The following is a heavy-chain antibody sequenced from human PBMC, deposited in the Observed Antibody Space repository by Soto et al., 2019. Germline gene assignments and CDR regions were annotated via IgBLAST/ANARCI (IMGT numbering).Heavy chain of an antibody. D-gene: IGHD1-1*01. V-gene: IGHV3-23*01. CDR3: ATRATVTDFDY. CDR1: GFTFSSYA. J-gene: IGHJ4*02. Sequence: EVQLLESGGGLVQPGGSLRLSCAASGFTFSSYAMNWVRQAPGKGLEWVSFISGSGGSTYYADSVKGRFTISRDNSKNTLYLQMNGLRAQDTAVYYCATRATVTDFDYWGQGTLVTVSS. CDR2: ISGSGGST.